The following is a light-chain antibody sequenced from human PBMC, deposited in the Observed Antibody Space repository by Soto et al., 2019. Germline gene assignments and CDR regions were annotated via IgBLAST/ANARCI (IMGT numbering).Light chain of an antibody. CDR2: EVS. CDR1: SSDVGGYNY. Sequence: ALTQPASVSGSPGQSITISCTGTSSDVGGYNYVSWYQQHPGKAPKLMIYEVSNRPSGVSNRFSGSKSGNTASLTISGLQAEDEADYYCSPYTSSSTPGVFGTGTKVTVL. V-gene: IGLV2-14*01. CDR3: SPYTSSSTPGV. J-gene: IGLJ1*01.